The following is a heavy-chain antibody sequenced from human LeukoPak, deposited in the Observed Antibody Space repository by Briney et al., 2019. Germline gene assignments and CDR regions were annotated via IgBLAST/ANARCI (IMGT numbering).Heavy chain of an antibody. Sequence: GGSLRLSCAAPGFTFSDYYMSWIRQAPGKGLEWVSYISSSGSTIYYADSVKGRFTISRDNAKNSLYLQMNSLRAEDTAVYYCATHYYDSSGYRFDYWGQGTLVTVSS. J-gene: IGHJ4*02. CDR3: ATHYYDSSGYRFDY. CDR2: ISSSGSTI. V-gene: IGHV3-11*01. D-gene: IGHD3-22*01. CDR1: GFTFSDYY.